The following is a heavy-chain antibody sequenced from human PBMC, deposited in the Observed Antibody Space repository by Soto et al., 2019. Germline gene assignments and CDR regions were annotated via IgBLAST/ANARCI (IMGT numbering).Heavy chain of an antibody. CDR3: ARDGRGSYSSGRYYFDY. D-gene: IGHD6-19*01. CDR1: GYTFTSYY. J-gene: IGHJ4*02. CDR2: INPSGGST. V-gene: IGHV1-46*01. Sequence: GASVKVSCKASGYTFTSYYMHWLRQAPGQGLEWMGIINPSGGSTSYAQKFQGRVTMTRDTSTSTVYMELSSLRSEYTAVYYCARDGRGSYSSGRYYFDYWDQGTLVTVSS.